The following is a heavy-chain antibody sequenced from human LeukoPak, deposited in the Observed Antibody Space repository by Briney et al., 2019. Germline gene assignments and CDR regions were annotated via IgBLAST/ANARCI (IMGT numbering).Heavy chain of an antibody. J-gene: IGHJ3*02. CDR3: ARDPLNGALDI. CDR2: MNPYGSAI. CDR1: GFSFSGSW. Sequence: GGSLRLSCTASGFSFSGSWMSWVRQLPGKELEWLADMNPYGSAILYVDSVKGRFTVSRNNAKNSLYLQMDGLRAEDTAVYYCARDPLNGALDIWGQGTLVTVSS. V-gene: IGHV3-7*01.